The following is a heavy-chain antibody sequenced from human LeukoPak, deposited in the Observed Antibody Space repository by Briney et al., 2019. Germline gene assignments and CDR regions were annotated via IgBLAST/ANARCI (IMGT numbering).Heavy chain of an antibody. J-gene: IGHJ4*02. D-gene: IGHD3-9*01. CDR1: GGSISSSSYY. Sequence: SETLSLTCTVSGGSISSSSYYWGWIRQPPGKGLEWIGSIYYSGSTYYNPSLKSRVSISVDTSKNQFSLKLSSVTAADTAVYYCARGTRYFDWFIGLNFDYWGQGTLVTVSS. CDR3: ARGTRYFDWFIGLNFDY. CDR2: IYYSGST. V-gene: IGHV4-39*07.